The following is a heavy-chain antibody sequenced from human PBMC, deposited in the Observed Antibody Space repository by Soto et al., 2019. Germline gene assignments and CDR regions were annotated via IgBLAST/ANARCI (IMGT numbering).Heavy chain of an antibody. D-gene: IGHD3-10*01. V-gene: IGHV3-23*01. Sequence: WGSLRLSCAASGFTFSSYAMSWVRQAPGKGLEWVSAISGSGGSTYYADSVKGRFTISRDNSKNTLYLQMNSLRAEDTAVYYCAKDLFSVFDYYGSGTPMNDYWGQGTLVTVSS. CDR3: AKDLFSVFDYYGSGTPMNDY. J-gene: IGHJ4*02. CDR1: GFTFSSYA. CDR2: ISGSGGST.